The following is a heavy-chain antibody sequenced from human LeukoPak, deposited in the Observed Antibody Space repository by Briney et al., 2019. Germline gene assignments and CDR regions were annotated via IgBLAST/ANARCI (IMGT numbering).Heavy chain of an antibody. D-gene: IGHD4-17*01. V-gene: IGHV4-39*01. Sequence: SSETLSLTCTVSGGSISGSSYYWAWVRQPPGKGLEWVGSGFYSGRAYSNPSLKSRVTISVDTSRNQFSLNLSSVTAADTAVYYCARLRGAMTPVTSDFDYWGQGTLVTVSS. CDR1: GGSISGSSYY. CDR2: GFYSGRA. CDR3: ARLRGAMTPVTSDFDY. J-gene: IGHJ4*02.